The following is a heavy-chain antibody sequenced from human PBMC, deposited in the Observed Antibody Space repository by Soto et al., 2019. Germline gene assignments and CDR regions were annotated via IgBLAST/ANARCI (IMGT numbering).Heavy chain of an antibody. Sequence: GGSLRLSCAASGFAFSNYWMSWVRQAPGKGLEWVANIKQDGSEKYYVDSVTGRFTVSRDNAKNSLFLQMNSLRAEDTAVYYCVSTMSFDYWGQGTLVTVSS. CDR3: VSTMSFDY. J-gene: IGHJ4*02. V-gene: IGHV3-7*05. D-gene: IGHD3-10*02. CDR1: GFAFSNYW. CDR2: IKQDGSEK.